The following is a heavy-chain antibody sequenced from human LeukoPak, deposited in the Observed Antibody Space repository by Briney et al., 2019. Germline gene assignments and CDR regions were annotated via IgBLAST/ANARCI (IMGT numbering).Heavy chain of an antibody. CDR3: TKGEVDGDYTPAF. D-gene: IGHD4-17*01. V-gene: IGHV3-23*01. CDR2: IGGSGVAT. J-gene: IGHJ4*02. CDR1: GFAFSSYA. Sequence: PGGSLRLSCAASGFAFSSYAMGWVRQAPGKGLEWISGIGGSGVATYYADSVKGRFTISRDNSKNTLHLQMNSLRVDDTAVYYCTKGEVDGDYTPAFWGQGTLVTVSS.